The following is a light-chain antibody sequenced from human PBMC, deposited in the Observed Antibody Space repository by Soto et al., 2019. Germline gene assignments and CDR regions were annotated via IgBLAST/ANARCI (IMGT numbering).Light chain of an antibody. V-gene: IGKV3-15*01. J-gene: IGKJ1*01. CDR3: QQDYNGPWT. Sequence: EVVLTQSPATLSVSPGERATLSCRASQSVSTSLAWYQQKPGQAPRLLIFVASTRATGIPAGFSGSGSGTEFTLTISSLQSEDFSVYYGQQDYNGPWTYGQGTKVEIK. CDR2: VAS. CDR1: QSVSTS.